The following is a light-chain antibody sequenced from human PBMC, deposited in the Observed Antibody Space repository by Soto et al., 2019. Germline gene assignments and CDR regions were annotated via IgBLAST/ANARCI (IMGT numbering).Light chain of an antibody. Sequence: EIVLTQSPGTLSLSPGERATLSCRASQSVSNNYLAWYQQTPGQPPRLVISGASTRAPGIPARFSGFGSGTDFTLIISRLEPEDFAVYYCQHYVSPPITFGQGTRLEIK. CDR2: GAS. V-gene: IGKV3-20*01. J-gene: IGKJ5*01. CDR1: QSVSNNY. CDR3: QHYVSPPIT.